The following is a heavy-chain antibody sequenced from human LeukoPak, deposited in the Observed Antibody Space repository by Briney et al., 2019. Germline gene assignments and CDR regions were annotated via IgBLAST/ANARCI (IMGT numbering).Heavy chain of an antibody. D-gene: IGHD6-19*01. CDR2: IIPIFGTA. Sequence: GSSVNVSFKASGGTFIIYAISWVGQAPGQGGEWMGGIIPIFGTANYAQKFQGRVTITADESTSTAYMELSSLRSEDTAVYYCAREGDGSGWYYFDYWGQGTLVTVSS. V-gene: IGHV1-69*01. J-gene: IGHJ4*02. CDR3: AREGDGSGWYYFDY. CDR1: GGTFIIYA.